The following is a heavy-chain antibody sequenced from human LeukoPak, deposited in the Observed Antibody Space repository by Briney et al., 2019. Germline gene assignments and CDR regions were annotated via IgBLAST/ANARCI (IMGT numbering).Heavy chain of an antibody. V-gene: IGHV2-70*11. CDR3: ARSMIAVAGTYFDY. D-gene: IGHD6-19*01. CDR1: GFSLSTSGIC. CDR2: IDWDDDK. J-gene: IGHJ4*02. Sequence: SGPALVKPTQTLTLTSTFSGFSLSTSGICVSWIRQPPGKALEWLARIDWDDDKYYSTSLKTRLTISKDTSKNQVVITMTNMDPVDTATYYCARSMIAVAGTYFDYWGQGTLVTVSS.